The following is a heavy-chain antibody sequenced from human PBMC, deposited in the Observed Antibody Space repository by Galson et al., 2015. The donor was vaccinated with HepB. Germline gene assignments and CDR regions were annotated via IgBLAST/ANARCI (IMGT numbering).Heavy chain of an antibody. Sequence: SLRLSCAVSGFTVSSNYMSWVRQAPGEGRGWVSIIFSGGSTYYADSVKSRFTISRDNSKNTVYLQMNSLRAEDTGVYYCARGGRGYAAELDYWGQGILVTVSS. CDR1: GFTVSSNY. D-gene: IGHD3-22*01. V-gene: IGHV3-53*01. CDR2: IFSGGST. J-gene: IGHJ4*02. CDR3: ARGGRGYAAELDY.